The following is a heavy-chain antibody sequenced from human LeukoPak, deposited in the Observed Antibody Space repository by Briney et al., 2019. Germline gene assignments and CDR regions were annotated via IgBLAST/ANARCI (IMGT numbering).Heavy chain of an antibody. CDR2: ISRPGNTV. D-gene: IGHD3-16*01. CDR3: AREARGDRIDY. V-gene: IGHV3-48*01. Sequence: GGSLRLSCEGSGFTFSSYSMNWVRQAPGKGLEWVSYISRPGNTVYYADSVRGRFAISRDDAKNSLYLRMNSLRAEDTAVYYCAREARGDRIDYWGQGTLVTVSS. J-gene: IGHJ4*02. CDR1: GFTFSSYS.